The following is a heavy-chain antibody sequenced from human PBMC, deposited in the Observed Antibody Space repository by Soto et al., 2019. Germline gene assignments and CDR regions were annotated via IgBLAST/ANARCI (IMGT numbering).Heavy chain of an antibody. CDR2: ISYDGSNK. V-gene: IGHV3-30*18. CDR1: GFTFSSYG. CDR3: AKVPAIVLVPAAMNYYYGMDV. Sequence: QVQLVESGGGVVQPGRSLRLSCAASGFTFSSYGMHWFRQAPGKGLEGVAVISYDGSNKYYADSVRRRFTIPRDNSKNTLYLQMNSLRAEDTAVYYCAKVPAIVLVPAAMNYYYGMDVWCQGTKVTVSS. D-gene: IGHD2-2*01. J-gene: IGHJ6*02.